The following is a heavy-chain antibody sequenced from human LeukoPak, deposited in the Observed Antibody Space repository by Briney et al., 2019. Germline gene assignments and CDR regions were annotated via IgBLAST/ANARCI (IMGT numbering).Heavy chain of an antibody. V-gene: IGHV1-46*01. CDR3: ARDPAYYYDSSGYLTLGWFDP. D-gene: IGHD3-22*01. CDR1: GYTFTSYY. Sequence: ASVKVSCKASGYTFTSYYMHWVRQAPGQGLEWMGIINPSGGSTSYAQKFQGRVTMTRDTTTSTVYMELSSLRSGDTAVYYCARDPAYYYDSSGYLTLGWFDPWGQGTLVTVSS. J-gene: IGHJ5*02. CDR2: INPSGGST.